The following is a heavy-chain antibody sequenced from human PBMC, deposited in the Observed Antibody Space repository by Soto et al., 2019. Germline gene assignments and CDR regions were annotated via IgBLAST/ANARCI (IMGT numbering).Heavy chain of an antibody. CDR1: GGIFSTYA. Sequence: QVQLVQSRAEVKKPGSSVKVSCKASGGIFSTYAISWLRQAPGQGLEWMGGIIPLFGTPNYAQRFQGRVTITADESTSTAYMELSRLRSEDTAVYYCARDRDDYGSGNYYNPFDFWGQVTLVTVSS. J-gene: IGHJ4*02. D-gene: IGHD3-10*01. V-gene: IGHV1-69*01. CDR2: IIPLFGTP. CDR3: ARDRDDYGSGNYYNPFDF.